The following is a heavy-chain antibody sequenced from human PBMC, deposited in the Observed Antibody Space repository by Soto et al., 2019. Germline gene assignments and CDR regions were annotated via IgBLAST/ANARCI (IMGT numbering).Heavy chain of an antibody. CDR1: GFAFSSHA. Sequence: GGSLRLSCAASGFAFSSHAMSWVRQAPGKGLEWLSTINAGGDRIYYADSVKGRFIISRDNSKDKLYLQMNSLRAEDTGVYYCARRLSYCGGANCYTFDYWGQGTLVTVSS. D-gene: IGHD2-15*01. CDR2: INAGGDRI. J-gene: IGHJ4*02. CDR3: ARRLSYCGGANCYTFDY. V-gene: IGHV3-23*01.